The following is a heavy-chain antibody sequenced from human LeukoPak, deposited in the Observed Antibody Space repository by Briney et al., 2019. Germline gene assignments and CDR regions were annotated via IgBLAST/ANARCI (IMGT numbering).Heavy chain of an antibody. Sequence: GGSLRLSCAAPGFTFSSYAMSWVRQAPGKGLEWVSAISGSGGSTYYADSVKGRFTISRDNSKNTLYLQMNSLRAEDTAVYYCAKGSIAARLRHFDYWGQGTLVTVSS. CDR2: ISGSGGST. V-gene: IGHV3-23*01. J-gene: IGHJ4*02. CDR3: AKGSIAARLRHFDY. D-gene: IGHD6-6*01. CDR1: GFTFSSYA.